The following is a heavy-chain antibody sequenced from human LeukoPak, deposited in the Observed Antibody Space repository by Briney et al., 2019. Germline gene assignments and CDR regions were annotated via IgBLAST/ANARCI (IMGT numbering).Heavy chain of an antibody. V-gene: IGHV3-30*02. J-gene: IGHJ4*02. D-gene: IGHD2-2*01. CDR3: AKDQVYCSSTSCRLYYFDY. Sequence: PGGSLRLSCAASGFTFSSYGMHWVRQAPGKGLEWVAFIRYDGSNKYYADSVKGRFTISRDNSKNTLYLQMNSLRAEDTAVYYCAKDQVYCSSTSCRLYYFDYWGQGTLVTVSS. CDR1: GFTFSSYG. CDR2: IRYDGSNK.